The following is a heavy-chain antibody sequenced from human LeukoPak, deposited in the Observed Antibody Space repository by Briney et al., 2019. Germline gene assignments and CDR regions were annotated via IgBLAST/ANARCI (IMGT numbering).Heavy chain of an antibody. D-gene: IGHD4-17*01. CDR2: IKSKAHGGXT. J-gene: IGHJ4*02. V-gene: IGHV3-15*01. CDR3: TTILFDYGDYFDY. CDR1: GFTXXXXX. Sequence: GGSLRLSXAASGFTXXXXXXXXVRQXPGXXXXXXXXIKSKAHGGXTDYAXXXXXXFTXXRDDSKNTLYLQMNSLXTEDTAVYYCTTILFDYGDYFDYWGQGTLVTVSS.